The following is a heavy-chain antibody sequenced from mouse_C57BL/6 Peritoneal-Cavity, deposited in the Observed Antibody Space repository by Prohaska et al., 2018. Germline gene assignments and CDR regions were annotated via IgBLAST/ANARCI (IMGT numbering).Heavy chain of an antibody. CDR3: ARWGYGSSYEYFDV. D-gene: IGHD1-1*01. J-gene: IGHJ1*03. CDR2: TI. V-gene: IGHV5-17*01. Sequence: TIYYANTVKCRCTIAMDNAKNTLFLQMASLRSEDTAIDYCARWGYGSSYEYFDVWGTGTTVTVSS.